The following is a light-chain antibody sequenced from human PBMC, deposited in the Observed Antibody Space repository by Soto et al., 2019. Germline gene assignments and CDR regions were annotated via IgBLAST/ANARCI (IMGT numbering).Light chain of an antibody. J-gene: IGKJ1*01. CDR1: QSISSW. CDR2: KAS. V-gene: IGKV1-5*03. CDR3: QQYNSYSWT. Sequence: DIQLIHSPSTPTPSVGDSVTIPFLASQSISSWLAWYQQKPGKAPKLLIYKASSLESGVPSRFSGSGSGTEFTLTISSLQPDDFATYYCQQYNSYSWTFGQGTKVDIK.